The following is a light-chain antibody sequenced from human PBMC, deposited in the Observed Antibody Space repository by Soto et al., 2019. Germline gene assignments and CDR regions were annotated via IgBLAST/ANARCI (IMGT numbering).Light chain of an antibody. CDR2: GAS. CDR3: PKYNTAPRT. CDR1: QGISNY. Sequence: DIQITQAPSSLSASVGDRVTITCRASQGISNYLAWYQQKPGKVPKLLIYGASTLQSGVPSRFSGSGSGTDFTLTISSLQPEDVATYYCPKYNTAPRTFGQGTRVEIK. V-gene: IGKV1-27*01. J-gene: IGKJ1*01.